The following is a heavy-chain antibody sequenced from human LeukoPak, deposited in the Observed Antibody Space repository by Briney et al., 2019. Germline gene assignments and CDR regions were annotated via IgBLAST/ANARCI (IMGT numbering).Heavy chain of an antibody. Sequence: PSETLSLTCTVSGGSISSGDYYWSWIRQPPGKGLEWIGYIYYSGSTYYNPSLKSRVTISVDTSKNQFSLKLSSVTAADTAVYYCARDNYYDSSGYYGSIDYWGQGTLVTVSS. D-gene: IGHD3-22*01. V-gene: IGHV4-30-4*01. CDR2: IYYSGST. CDR3: ARDNYYDSSGYYGSIDY. CDR1: GGSISSGDYY. J-gene: IGHJ4*02.